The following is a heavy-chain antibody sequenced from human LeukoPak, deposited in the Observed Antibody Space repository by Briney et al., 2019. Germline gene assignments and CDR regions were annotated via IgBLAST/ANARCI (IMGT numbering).Heavy chain of an antibody. J-gene: IGHJ4*02. V-gene: IGHV1-18*01. CDR3: GFTLRLEGDSPIDY. Sequence: ASVKVSCKASGYTFTSYGISWVRQAPGQGLEWMGWISAYNGNTNYAQKLQGRVIMTTDTSTSTAYMELRSLGSDDTAVYYCGFTLRLEGDSPIDYWGQGTLVTVSS. D-gene: IGHD3-10*01. CDR1: GYTFTSYG. CDR2: ISAYNGNT.